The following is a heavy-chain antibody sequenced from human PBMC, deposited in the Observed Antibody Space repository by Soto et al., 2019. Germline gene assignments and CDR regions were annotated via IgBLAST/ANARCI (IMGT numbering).Heavy chain of an antibody. V-gene: IGHV1-46*01. CDR1: GYTFTSYY. CDR2: INPSGGST. J-gene: IGHJ3*01. CDR3: AREAGRVAFDL. D-gene: IGHD6-19*01. Sequence: QVQLVQSGAEVKKPGASVKVSCTASGYTFTSYYMHWVRQAPGQGLEWMGIINPSGGSTSYVEKFQGRVTMTRDTSTSTVYMELSSLRSEDTAVYYCAREAGRVAFDLWGQGTMVTVSP.